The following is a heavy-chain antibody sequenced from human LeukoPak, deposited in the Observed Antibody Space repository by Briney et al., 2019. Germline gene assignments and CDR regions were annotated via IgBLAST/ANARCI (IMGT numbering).Heavy chain of an antibody. D-gene: IGHD1-26*01. CDR1: GGSISSYY. V-gene: IGHV4-4*07. CDR3: ARAPTMVGATGGSDAFDI. Sequence: SETLSLTCTVSGGSISSYYWSWIRQPAGKGLGWIWRVYTSGSTNYNPSLKSRVTMSVDTSKNQFSLKLSSVTAADTAVYYCARAPTMVGATGGSDAFDIWGQGTMVTVSS. J-gene: IGHJ3*02. CDR2: VYTSGST.